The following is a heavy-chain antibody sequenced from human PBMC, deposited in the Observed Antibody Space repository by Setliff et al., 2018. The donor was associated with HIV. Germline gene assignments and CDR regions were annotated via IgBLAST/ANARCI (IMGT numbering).Heavy chain of an antibody. CDR1: GDSINTPHC. V-gene: IGHV4-4*02. CDR3: ARKYEWALGT. Sequence: PSETLSLTCAVSGDSINTPHCWSWVRQSLEKGLEWIGEVCQRGGINYNPFLWSRASISMDKPRNYFSLEMASMTAADTAVYFCARKYEWALGTWGQGLLVTVSS. D-gene: IGHD1-26*01. CDR2: VCQRGGI. J-gene: IGHJ5*02.